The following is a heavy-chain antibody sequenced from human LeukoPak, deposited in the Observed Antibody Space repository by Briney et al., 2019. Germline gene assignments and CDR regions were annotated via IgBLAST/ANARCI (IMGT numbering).Heavy chain of an antibody. V-gene: IGHV4-59*08. CDR3: AGDYIYFGGVMVV. CDR1: GGSISSSY. Sequence: PSETLSLTCTLSGGSISSSYWSWLRQPPGKGLEWIGYIHNSGSTNYNPSLRSRVTMPVDTSKNQSSLSLSSVTAADTPAYYCAGDYIYFGGVMVVWGEGTMVTVSS. CDR2: IHNSGST. J-gene: IGHJ6*01. D-gene: IGHD4-17*01.